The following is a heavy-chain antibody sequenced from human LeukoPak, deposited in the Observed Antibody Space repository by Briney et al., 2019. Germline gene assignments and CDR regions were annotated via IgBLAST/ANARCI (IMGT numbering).Heavy chain of an antibody. J-gene: IGHJ4*02. D-gene: IGHD5-12*01. Sequence: SETLSLTCAVYGGSFSGYYWSWIRRPPGKGLEWIGEINHSGSTNYNPSLKSRVTISVDTSKNQFSLKLSSVTAADTAVYYCARDHSGYDAFDYWGQGTLVTVSS. CDR1: GGSFSGYY. CDR3: ARDHSGYDAFDY. CDR2: INHSGST. V-gene: IGHV4-34*01.